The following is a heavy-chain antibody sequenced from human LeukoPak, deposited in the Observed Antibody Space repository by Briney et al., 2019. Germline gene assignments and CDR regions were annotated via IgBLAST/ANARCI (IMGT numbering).Heavy chain of an antibody. Sequence: SETLSLTCTVSGGSISSSSYYWGWIRQPPGKGLEWIGSIYYSGSTYYNPSLKSRVTISVDTSKNQLSLKLSSVTAADTAVYYCARMVRGVIITHHAFDIWGQGTMVTVSS. D-gene: IGHD3-10*01. CDR3: ARMVRGVIITHHAFDI. CDR2: IYYSGST. J-gene: IGHJ3*02. V-gene: IGHV4-39*07. CDR1: GGSISSSSYY.